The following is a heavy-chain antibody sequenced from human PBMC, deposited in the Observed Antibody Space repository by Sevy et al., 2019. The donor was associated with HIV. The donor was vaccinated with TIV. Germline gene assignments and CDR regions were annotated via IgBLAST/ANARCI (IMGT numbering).Heavy chain of an antibody. CDR3: ARAHVGVVPAAMLYNWFYP. Sequence: GESLKISCKGSGYSFTSYWLGWVRQMPGKGLEWMGIIYPGDSDTRYSPSFQGQVTISADKSISTAYLQWSSLKASDTAMYYCARAHVGVVPAAMLYNWFYPWGQGTLVTVSS. V-gene: IGHV5-51*01. D-gene: IGHD2-2*01. CDR2: IYPGDSDT. J-gene: IGHJ5*02. CDR1: GYSFTSYW.